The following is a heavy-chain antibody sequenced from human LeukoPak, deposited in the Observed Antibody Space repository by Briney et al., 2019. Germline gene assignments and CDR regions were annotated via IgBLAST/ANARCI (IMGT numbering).Heavy chain of an antibody. V-gene: IGHV4-38-2*01. CDR1: GYSISSGYY. D-gene: IGHD5-24*01. CDR2: IYHSGST. CDR3: ALIRDSYSPYGY. Sequence: SETLSLTCPVSGYSISSGYYWGWIRQPPGKGLEWIGSIYHSGSTYYNPSLKSRVTISVDTSKNQFSLKLSSVTAADTAVYYCALIRDSYSPYGYWGQGTLVTVSS. J-gene: IGHJ4*02.